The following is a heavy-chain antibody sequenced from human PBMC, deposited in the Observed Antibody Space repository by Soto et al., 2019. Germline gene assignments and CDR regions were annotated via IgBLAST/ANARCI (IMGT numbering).Heavy chain of an antibody. Sequence: GVLRLSCEASGFSFNTYNMNWVRQAPEKGLEWVSSINGRGNYIYYADSVKGRFTISRDNAKNSLYLQMNSLRVEDTAVYYCVREDGLAGATSAFDYWGQGTPVTVSS. CDR1: GFSFNTYN. CDR2: INGRGNYI. CDR3: VREDGLAGATSAFDY. D-gene: IGHD1-26*01. J-gene: IGHJ4*02. V-gene: IGHV3-21*06.